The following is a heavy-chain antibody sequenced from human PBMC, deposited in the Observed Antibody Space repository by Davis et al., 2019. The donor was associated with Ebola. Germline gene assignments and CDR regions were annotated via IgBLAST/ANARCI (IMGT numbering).Heavy chain of an antibody. J-gene: IGHJ4*02. V-gene: IGHV1-3*04. D-gene: IGHD6-19*01. CDR1: GYTFTRYA. CDR3: ARASFGYNSGWYADY. Sequence: AASVKVSCKASGYTFTRYAMHWVRQAPGQRLEWMGWINTGDGNTEYSQRFQGRVTITTDTSASTVYLDLTSLRSDDTAVFYCARASFGYNSGWYADYWGPGSLVTVSS. CDR2: INTGDGNT.